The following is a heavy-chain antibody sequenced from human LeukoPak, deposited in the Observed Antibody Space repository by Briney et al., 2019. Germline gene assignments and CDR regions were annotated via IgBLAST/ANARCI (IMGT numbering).Heavy chain of an antibody. CDR3: ARVLPLMVYAIPDY. J-gene: IGHJ4*02. D-gene: IGHD2-8*01. CDR1: GYTFTSYG. Sequence: GASVKVSCKASGYTFTSYGISWVRQAPGQGLEWMGWISAYNGNTNYAQKLQGRVTMTTDTSTSTAYMELRSLISDDTAVYYCARVLPLMVYAIPDYWGQGTLVTVSS. CDR2: ISAYNGNT. V-gene: IGHV1-18*01.